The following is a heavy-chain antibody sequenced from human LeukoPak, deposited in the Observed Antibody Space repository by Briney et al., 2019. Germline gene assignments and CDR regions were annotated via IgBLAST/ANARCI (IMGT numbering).Heavy chain of an antibody. V-gene: IGHV3-23*01. Sequence: PSETLSLTCAVSGGSISSSNWWSWVRQAPGKGLEWVSSIGSSGANIYYADSVKGRFTISRDNSKNSLYLQMNSLRAEDTAVYYCTKEILQGATTTNPDYWGQGTLVTVSS. CDR1: GGSISSSN. J-gene: IGHJ4*02. D-gene: IGHD5-12*01. CDR3: TKEILQGATTTNPDY. CDR2: IGSSGANI.